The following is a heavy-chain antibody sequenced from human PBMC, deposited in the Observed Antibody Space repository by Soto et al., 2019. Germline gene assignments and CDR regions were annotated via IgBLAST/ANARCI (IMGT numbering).Heavy chain of an antibody. CDR3: AREVRGRSDWFDP. Sequence: ASVKVSCKASGYTFTSYGISWVRQAPGQGLEWMGWISAYNGNTNYAQKFQGWVTMTRDTSISTAYMELSRLRSDGTAVYYCAREVRGRSDWFDPWGQGTLVTVSS. D-gene: IGHD2-2*01. CDR2: ISAYNGNT. J-gene: IGHJ5*02. CDR1: GYTFTSYG. V-gene: IGHV1-18*01.